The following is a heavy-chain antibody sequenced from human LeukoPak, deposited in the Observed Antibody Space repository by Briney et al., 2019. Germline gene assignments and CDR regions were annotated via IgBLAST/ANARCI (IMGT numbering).Heavy chain of an antibody. V-gene: IGHV3-9*01. CDR1: GFTFDDYA. D-gene: IGHD3-22*01. Sequence: GGSLRLSCAASGFTFDDYAMHWVRQASGKGLEWVSGISWNSGSIGYADSVKGRFTISRDNAKNSLYLQMNSLRAEDTALYYCVKDILEYYDSSGYYHYWGQGTLVTVSS. J-gene: IGHJ4*02. CDR2: ISWNSGSI. CDR3: VKDILEYYDSSGYYHY.